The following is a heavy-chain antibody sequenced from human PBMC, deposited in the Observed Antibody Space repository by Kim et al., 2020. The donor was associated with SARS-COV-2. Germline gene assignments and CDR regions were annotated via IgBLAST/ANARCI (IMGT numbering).Heavy chain of an antibody. Sequence: SVKVSCKASGDTFSTYVIVWVRQAPGQGLEWMGRIIPVFGTPNYAQKFQGRVTITADESTITAYMELSSLRSEDTAVYYCAIPQLWDVCFDIWGQGTLVTVSS. CDR2: IIPVFGTP. J-gene: IGHJ3*02. V-gene: IGHV1-69*13. CDR3: AIPQLWDVCFDI. CDR1: GDTFSTYV. D-gene: IGHD1-26*01.